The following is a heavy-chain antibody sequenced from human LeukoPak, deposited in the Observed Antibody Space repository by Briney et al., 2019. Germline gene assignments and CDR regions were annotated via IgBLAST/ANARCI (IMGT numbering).Heavy chain of an antibody. Sequence: GGSLRLSCAASGFTFSSYRMSWVRQAPGEGLEWVANIKQDGSEKYYVDSVKGRFTISRDNAKNSLYLQMNSLRAEDTAVYYCARVRYDSSGYYFADYWGQGTLVTVSS. J-gene: IGHJ4*02. V-gene: IGHV3-7*01. CDR1: GFTFSSYR. CDR2: IKQDGSEK. D-gene: IGHD3-22*01. CDR3: ARVRYDSSGYYFADY.